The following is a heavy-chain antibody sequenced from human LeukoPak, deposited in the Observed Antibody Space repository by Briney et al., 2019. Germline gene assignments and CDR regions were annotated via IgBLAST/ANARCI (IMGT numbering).Heavy chain of an antibody. Sequence: ASVKVSCKASGYTFTSYGISWVRQAPGQGLEWMGWISAYNGNTNYAQKLQGRVTMTTDTSTSTAYMELRSLRSDDTAVYYCARDYAVEWESSWPGAFDIWGQGTMVTVSS. V-gene: IGHV1-18*01. D-gene: IGHD6-13*01. J-gene: IGHJ3*02. CDR3: ARDYAVEWESSWPGAFDI. CDR2: ISAYNGNT. CDR1: GYTFTSYG.